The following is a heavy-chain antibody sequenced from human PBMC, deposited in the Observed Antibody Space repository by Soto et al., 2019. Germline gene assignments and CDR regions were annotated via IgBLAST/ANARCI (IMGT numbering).Heavy chain of an antibody. CDR1: GFTFIEYY. J-gene: IGHJ6*02. CDR3: ARDTYVDTAMVIALGYYGMDV. V-gene: IGHV3-11*06. CDR2: ISSSSSYT. D-gene: IGHD5-18*01. Sequence: GGSLRLSCAASGFTFIEYYMSWIRQAPGKGLEWVSYISSSSSYTNYADSVKGRFTISRDNAKNSLYLQMNSLRAEDTAVYYCARDTYVDTAMVIALGYYGMDVWGQGTTVTVSS.